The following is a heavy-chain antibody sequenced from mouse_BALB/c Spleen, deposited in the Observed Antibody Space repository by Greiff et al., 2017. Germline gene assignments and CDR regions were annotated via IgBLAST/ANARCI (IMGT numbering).Heavy chain of an antibody. CDR1: GYSFTSYW. D-gene: IGHD1-1*01. CDR2: IDPSDSET. Sequence: VQLQQSGPQLVRPGASVKISCKASGYSFTSYWMHWVKQRPGQGLEWIGMIDPSDSETRLNQKFKDKATLTVDKSSSTAYMQLSSPTSEDSAVYYCAVTTVVATPLRNFDVWGAGTTVTVSS. CDR3: AVTTVVATPLRNFDV. V-gene: IGHV1S126*01. J-gene: IGHJ1*01.